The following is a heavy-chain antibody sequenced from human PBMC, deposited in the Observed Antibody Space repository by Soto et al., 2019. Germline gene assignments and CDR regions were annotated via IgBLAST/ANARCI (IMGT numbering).Heavy chain of an antibody. CDR1: GYTFTSYD. V-gene: IGHV1-8*01. CDR2: MNPNSGNT. D-gene: IGHD3-16*01. J-gene: IGHJ6*02. Sequence: ASVKVSCKASGYTFTSYDINWVRQATGQGLEWMGWMNPNSGNTGYAQKFQGRVTMTRNTSTSTAYMDLGSLTSDDTAVYYCVMVDNYVTPTPQDVWGQGTTVTVSS. CDR3: VMVDNYVTPTPQDV.